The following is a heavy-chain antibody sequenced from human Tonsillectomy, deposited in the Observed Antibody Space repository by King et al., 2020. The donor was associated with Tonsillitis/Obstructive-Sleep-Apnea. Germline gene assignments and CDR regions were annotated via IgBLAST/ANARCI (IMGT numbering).Heavy chain of an antibody. CDR1: GGSFSGYN. CDR2: INHSGST. D-gene: IGHD7-27*01. Sequence: VQLQQWGAGLLKPSETLSLTCAVYGGSFSGYNWTWIRQPPGKWLEWIGEINHSGSTTYDPSLKSRVTISLDTSKNQFSLKLSSVTAADTAVYYCAGQNLWGYYFDYWGQGTPVTVSS. CDR3: AGQNLWGYYFDY. J-gene: IGHJ4*02. V-gene: IGHV4-34*01.